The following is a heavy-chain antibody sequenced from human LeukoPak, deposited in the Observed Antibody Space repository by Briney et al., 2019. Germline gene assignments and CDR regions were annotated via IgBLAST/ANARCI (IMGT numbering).Heavy chain of an antibody. J-gene: IGHJ3*02. Sequence: PSETLSLTCTVSGGSISSYYWSWIRQPPWKGLEWIGYIYYSGSTNYNPSLKSRVTISVDTSKNQFSLKLSSVTAADTAVYYCARDGHSSRHAFDIWGQGTMVTVSS. V-gene: IGHV4-59*01. D-gene: IGHD4-23*01. CDR3: ARDGHSSRHAFDI. CDR1: GGSISSYY. CDR2: IYYSGST.